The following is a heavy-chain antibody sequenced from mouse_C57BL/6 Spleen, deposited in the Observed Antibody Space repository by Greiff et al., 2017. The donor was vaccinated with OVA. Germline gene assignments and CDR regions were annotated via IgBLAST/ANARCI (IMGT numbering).Heavy chain of an antibody. CDR3: AREIVITTVVDNY. CDR2: INPSNGGT. D-gene: IGHD1-1*01. J-gene: IGHJ2*01. V-gene: IGHV1-53*01. Sequence: VQLQQSGTELVKPGASVKLSCKASGYTFTSYWMHWVKQRPGQGLEWIGNINPSNGGTNYNEKFKSKATLTVDKSSSTAYMQLSSLTSEDSAVYYCAREIVITTVVDNYWGQGTTLTVSS. CDR1: GYTFTSYW.